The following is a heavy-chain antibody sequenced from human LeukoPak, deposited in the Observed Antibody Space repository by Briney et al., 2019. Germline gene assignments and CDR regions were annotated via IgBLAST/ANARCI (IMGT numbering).Heavy chain of an antibody. CDR1: GDSISSSY. Sequence: PSETLSLTCSVSGDSISSSYWAWIRQPPGRGLEWIGYLSNTGSSTNNPSLKSRVSISLETPRNRFSLDLSSVTDADTAVYYCARARYHGLGSVYSGGFYYMDVWATGST. V-gene: IGHV4-59*01. CDR3: ARARYHGLGSVYSGGFYYMDV. CDR2: LSNTGSS. J-gene: IGHJ6*03. D-gene: IGHD3-3*01.